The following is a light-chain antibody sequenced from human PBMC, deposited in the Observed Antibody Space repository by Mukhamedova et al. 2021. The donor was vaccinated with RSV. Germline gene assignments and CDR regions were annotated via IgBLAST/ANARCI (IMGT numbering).Light chain of an antibody. Sequence: GTSSDVGGYNYVSWYQQHPGKAPKLMIYDVSKRSSGVSNRFSGSKSGNTASLTISGLQAEDEADYYCSSYTSSSTRVFGTGTKVTV. CDR2: DVS. V-gene: IGLV2-14*04. CDR3: SSYTSSSTRV. J-gene: IGLJ1*01. CDR1: SSDVGGYNY.